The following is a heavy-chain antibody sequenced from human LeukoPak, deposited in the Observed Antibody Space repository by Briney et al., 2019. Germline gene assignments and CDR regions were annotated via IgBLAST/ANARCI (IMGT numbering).Heavy chain of an antibody. CDR1: GGSISSSSYY. Sequence: SETLSLTCTVSGGSISSSSYYWSWIRQPPGKGLEWIGYIYYSGSTNYNPSLKSRVTISVDTSKNQFSLKLSSVTAADTAVYYCARGGYSSSWYEKGWFDPWGQGTLVTVSS. J-gene: IGHJ5*02. V-gene: IGHV4-61*01. D-gene: IGHD6-13*01. CDR2: IYYSGST. CDR3: ARGGYSSSWYEKGWFDP.